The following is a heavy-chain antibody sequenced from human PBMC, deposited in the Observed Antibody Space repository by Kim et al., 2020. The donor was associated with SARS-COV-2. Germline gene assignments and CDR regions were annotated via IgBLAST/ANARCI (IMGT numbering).Heavy chain of an antibody. CDR3: AAETNTLDYYDILTGPPAYYYYGMDV. Sequence: SVKVSCKASGFTFTSSAMQWVRQARGQRLEWIGWIVVGSGNTNYAQKFQERVTITRDMSTSTAYMELSSLRSEDTAVYYCAAETNTLDYYDILTGPPAYYYYGMDVWGQGTTVTVSS. CDR1: GFTFTSSA. CDR2: IVVGSGNT. V-gene: IGHV1-58*02. J-gene: IGHJ6*02. D-gene: IGHD3-9*01.